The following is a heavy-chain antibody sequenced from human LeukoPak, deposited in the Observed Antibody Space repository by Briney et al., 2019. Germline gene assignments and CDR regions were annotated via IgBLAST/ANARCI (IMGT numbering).Heavy chain of an antibody. Sequence: SETLSLTCTVSGDSISNYYWSWIRQPAGKGLEGIGRIFVSGNTRYNPTRYNPSLDNRVIMSVDTSKNQLSLNLTSVTAADSAAYYCARDQSGHGGHNNDAFDIWGQGALVTVSS. CDR3: ARDQSGHGGHNNDAFDI. CDR1: GDSISNYY. CDR2: IFVSGNTRYNPT. V-gene: IGHV4-4*07. J-gene: IGHJ3*02. D-gene: IGHD3-16*01.